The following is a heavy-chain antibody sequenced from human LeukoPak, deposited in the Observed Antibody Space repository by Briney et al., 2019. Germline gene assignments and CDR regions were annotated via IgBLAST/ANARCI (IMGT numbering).Heavy chain of an antibody. CDR1: GGSISRGGYY. Sequence: PSQTLSLTCTVSGGSISRGGYYWSWIRQPPGKGLEWIGEINHSGSTNYNPSLKSRVTISVDTSKNQFSLKLSSVTAADTAVYYCARGFRAAGSLLSWYYFDYWGQGTLVTVSS. CDR3: ARGFRAAGSLLSWYYFDY. J-gene: IGHJ4*02. V-gene: IGHV4-34*01. CDR2: INHSGST. D-gene: IGHD6-13*01.